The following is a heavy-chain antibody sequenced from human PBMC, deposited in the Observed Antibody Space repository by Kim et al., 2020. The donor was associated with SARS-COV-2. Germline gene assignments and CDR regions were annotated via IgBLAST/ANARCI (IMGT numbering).Heavy chain of an antibody. Sequence: SETLSLTCTVSGGTMSSYPWVWIRQAPGKGLVWVAYISHIGTANYNPSLKSLVVISAETSKNHFSLKLTSVTAADTGVYYCARGQAAGYNLFYLDYWGQG. CDR1: GGTMSSYP. V-gene: IGHV4-59*01. CDR3: ARGQAAGYNLFYLDY. CDR2: ISHIGTA. J-gene: IGHJ4*02. D-gene: IGHD6-13*01.